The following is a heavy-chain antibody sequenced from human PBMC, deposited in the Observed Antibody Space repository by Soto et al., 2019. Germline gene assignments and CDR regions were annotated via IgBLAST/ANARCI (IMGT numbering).Heavy chain of an antibody. D-gene: IGHD6-13*01. J-gene: IGHJ6*02. CDR2: IFPIFGTP. CDR3: ASAKAGTDDHQGMDV. CDR1: GGLFNSYA. Sequence: QVQLVQSGAEVKKPGSSVKVSCTGSGGLFNSYAVSWVRQAPGHGLEWMGRIFPIFGTPNYAQKFQGRVTITADESTSTAYMELSSLRSEDTAMYYCASAKAGTDDHQGMDVWGQGTTVIVSS. V-gene: IGHV1-69*15.